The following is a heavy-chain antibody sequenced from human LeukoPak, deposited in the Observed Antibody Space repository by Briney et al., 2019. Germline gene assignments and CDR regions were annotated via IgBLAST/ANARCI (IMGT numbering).Heavy chain of an antibody. V-gene: IGHV4-34*01. CDR3: ARGDGAAAGLYYYYYGMDV. CDR1: GGSFSGYY. Sequence: SETLSLTCAVYGGSFSGYYWSWIRQPPGKGPEWIGEINHSGSTNYNPSLKSRVTISVDTSKNQFSLKLSSVTAADTAVYYCARGDGAAAGLYYYYYGMDVWGQGTTVTVSS. D-gene: IGHD6-13*01. CDR2: INHSGST. J-gene: IGHJ6*02.